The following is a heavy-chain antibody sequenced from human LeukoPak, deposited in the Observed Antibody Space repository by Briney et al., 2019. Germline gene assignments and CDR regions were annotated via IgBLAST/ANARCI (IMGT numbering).Heavy chain of an antibody. V-gene: IGHV4-59*08. Sequence: SETLSLTCTVSGGSISSYYWGWIRQPPGKGLEWIGYIFHSGSTNSNPSLKSRVTISVDTSKNQFSLKLSSVTAADTAVYYCASWNDDRENPHDYWGQGTLVTVSS. CDR3: ASWNDDRENPHDY. CDR1: GGSISSYY. CDR2: IFHSGST. J-gene: IGHJ4*02. D-gene: IGHD1-1*01.